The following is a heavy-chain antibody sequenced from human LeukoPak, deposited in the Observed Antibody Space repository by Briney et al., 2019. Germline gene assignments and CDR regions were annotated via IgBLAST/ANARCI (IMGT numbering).Heavy chain of an antibody. V-gene: IGHV3-30*18. J-gene: IGHJ4*02. Sequence: PGRSLRLSCAASGFTFSSYGMHWVRQAPGKGLEWVAVISYDGSNKYYADSVKGRFTISRDNSKNTLYLQMNSLRAEDTAVYYCAKETALGCLRCPAGHWGQGTLVTVSS. CDR1: GFTFSSYG. CDR2: ISYDGSNK. D-gene: IGHD5/OR15-5a*01. CDR3: AKETALGCLRCPAGH.